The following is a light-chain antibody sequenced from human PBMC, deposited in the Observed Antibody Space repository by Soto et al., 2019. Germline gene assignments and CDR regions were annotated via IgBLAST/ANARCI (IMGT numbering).Light chain of an antibody. CDR1: SSDVGGYNY. J-gene: IGLJ1*01. CDR2: DVS. Sequence: HSALTQPASVSGSPGQSITISCTGTSSDVGGYNYVSWYQQHPGKAPKLMIYDVSNRPSGVSNRFSGSKSGHTASLTISGLQAEDDADYYCSSYTSSSTLLYVFGAGTKLTVL. CDR3: SSYTSSSTLLYV. V-gene: IGLV2-14*01.